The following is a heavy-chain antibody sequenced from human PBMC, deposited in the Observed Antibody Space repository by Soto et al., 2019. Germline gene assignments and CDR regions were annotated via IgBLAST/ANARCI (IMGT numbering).Heavy chain of an antibody. J-gene: IGHJ4*02. CDR1: GGSISSGGYY. V-gene: IGHV4-31*03. D-gene: IGHD3-3*01. Sequence: SETLSPTCTVSGGSISSGGYYWSWIRQHPGKGLECIGYFYYSGSTYYNPSLNSRVTISVDTSKNQFSLKLSSVTAADTAVYYCARGWFTIGDYWGQGTLVTVSS. CDR3: ARGWFTIGDY. CDR2: FYYSGST.